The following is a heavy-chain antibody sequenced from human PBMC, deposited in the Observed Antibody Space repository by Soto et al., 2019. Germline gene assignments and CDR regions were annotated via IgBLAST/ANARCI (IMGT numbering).Heavy chain of an antibody. Sequence: GGSLRLSCVASGFTFNTYGMTWVRQAPGKGLEWVSFVTGKGGRSYYADSVKGRFTISRDSSKDTLYLQMNNLRVDDTAVNYCSKDQRPEVPTFFLSPVLTPDGMDVWGQGTVVTVSS. D-gene: IGHD3-9*01. CDR3: SKDQRPEVPTFFLSPVLTPDGMDV. CDR2: VTGKGGRS. CDR1: GFTFNTYG. V-gene: IGHV3-23*01. J-gene: IGHJ6*01.